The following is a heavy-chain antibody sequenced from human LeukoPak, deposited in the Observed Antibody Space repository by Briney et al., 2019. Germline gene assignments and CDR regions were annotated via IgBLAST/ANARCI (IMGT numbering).Heavy chain of an antibody. J-gene: IGHJ4*02. CDR2: MNPNSGNT. CDR1: GYTFTSYD. V-gene: IGHV1-8*01. D-gene: IGHD4-17*01. Sequence: SVKVSCKASGYTFTSYDINWVRQATGQGLEWMGWMNPNSGNTGSAQKFQGRVTMTGNTSISTAYMELSSLRFEDTAVYYCARYTSGTTGVDCWGQGTLVTVSS. CDR3: ARYTSGTTGVDC.